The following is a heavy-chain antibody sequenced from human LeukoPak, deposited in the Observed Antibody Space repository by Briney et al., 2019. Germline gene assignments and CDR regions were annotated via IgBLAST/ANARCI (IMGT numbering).Heavy chain of an antibody. CDR3: ARARRQGWFDP. J-gene: IGHJ5*02. Sequence: SETLSLTCTVSGGSISSYYWSWIRQPPGKGLEWIGYIYYSGGTNYNPSLKSRVTISVDTSKNQFSLKLSSVTAADTAVYYCARARRQGWFDPWGQGTLVTVSS. V-gene: IGHV4-59*01. CDR1: GGSISSYY. CDR2: IYYSGGT.